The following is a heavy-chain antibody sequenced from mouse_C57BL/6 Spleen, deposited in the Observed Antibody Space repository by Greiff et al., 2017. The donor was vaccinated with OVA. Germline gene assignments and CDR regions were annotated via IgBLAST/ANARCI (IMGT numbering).Heavy chain of an antibody. D-gene: IGHD2-5*01. CDR2: INPNYGTT. CDR3: ARSDYYSNYEDYYAMDY. CDR1: GYSFTDYN. V-gene: IGHV1-39*01. J-gene: IGHJ4*01. Sequence: EVQLQQSGPELVKPGASVKISCKASGYSFTDYNMNWVKQSNGKSLEWIGVINPNYGTTSYNQKFKGKATLTVDQSSSTAYMQLNSLTSEDSAVYYCARSDYYSNYEDYYAMDYWGQGTSVTVSS.